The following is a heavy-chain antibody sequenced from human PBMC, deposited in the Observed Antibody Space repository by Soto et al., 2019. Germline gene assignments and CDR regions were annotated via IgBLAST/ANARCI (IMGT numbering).Heavy chain of an antibody. Sequence: SETLSLTCAVYGGSFSGYYWSWIRQPPGKGLEWIGEINHSGSTNYNPSLKSRVTISVDTSKNQFSLKLSSVTAEDTAVYYCARDPPVIATTGYYFDYWGQGTLVTVSS. D-gene: IGHD6-13*01. CDR1: GGSFSGYY. CDR2: INHSGST. J-gene: IGHJ4*02. CDR3: ARDPPVIATTGYYFDY. V-gene: IGHV4-34*01.